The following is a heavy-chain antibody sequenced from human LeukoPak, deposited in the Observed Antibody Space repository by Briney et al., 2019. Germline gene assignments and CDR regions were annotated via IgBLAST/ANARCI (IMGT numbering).Heavy chain of an antibody. D-gene: IGHD3-16*01. CDR1: GGSISSNNYY. CDR3: ARQITGYYYYMDV. Sequence: PSETLSLTCTVSGGSISSNNYYWGWIRQPPGKGLEWIGSIYYSGSTYYNPSLKSRVTISVDTSKNQFSLKLSSVTAADTAVYYCARQITGYYYYMDVWGKGTTVTVSS. V-gene: IGHV4-39*01. CDR2: IYYSGST. J-gene: IGHJ6*03.